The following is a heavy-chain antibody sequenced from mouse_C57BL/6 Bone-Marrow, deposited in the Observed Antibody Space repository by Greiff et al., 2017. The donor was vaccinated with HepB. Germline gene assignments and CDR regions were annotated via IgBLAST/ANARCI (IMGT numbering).Heavy chain of an antibody. CDR2: IDPENGNT. CDR1: GFNIKNTY. V-gene: IGHV14-3*01. J-gene: IGHJ4*01. CDR3: ASIYDGFHYAMDY. D-gene: IGHD2-3*01. Sequence: EVQLQQSVAELVRPGASVKLSCTASGFNIKNTYMHWVKQRPEQGLEWIGRIDPENGNTKYDPKFQGKATITADTSSNTAYLQLSSLTSEDTAIYYCASIYDGFHYAMDYWGQGTSVTVSS.